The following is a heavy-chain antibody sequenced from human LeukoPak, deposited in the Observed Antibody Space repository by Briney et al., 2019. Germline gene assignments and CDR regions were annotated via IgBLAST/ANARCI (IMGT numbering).Heavy chain of an antibody. CDR1: GYIFSTYW. D-gene: IGHD5-18*01. V-gene: IGHV5-51*01. CDR2: IYPGDSDT. CDR3: ARRREDSYGFNNWFDP. Sequence: NAGESLKISRKGSGYIFSTYWIAWVRQMPGKGLEWMGIIYPGDSDTRYSPSFQGQVTISADKSISTAYLQWSSLKASDTAMYYCARRREDSYGFNNWFDPWGQGTLVTVSS. J-gene: IGHJ5*02.